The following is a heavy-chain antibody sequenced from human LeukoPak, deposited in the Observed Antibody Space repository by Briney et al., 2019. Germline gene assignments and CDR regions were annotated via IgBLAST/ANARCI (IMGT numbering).Heavy chain of an antibody. CDR1: GFTFSSYW. J-gene: IGHJ4*02. CDR2: INSDGSST. CDR3: AREGRDYYDSSGQGDY. Sequence: GGSLRLSCAASGFTFSSYWMHWVRQAPGKGLVWVSRINSDGSSTGYADSVKGRFTISRDNAKNTLYLQMNSLRAEDTAVYYCAREGRDYYDSSGQGDYWGQGTLVTVSS. D-gene: IGHD3-22*01. V-gene: IGHV3-74*01.